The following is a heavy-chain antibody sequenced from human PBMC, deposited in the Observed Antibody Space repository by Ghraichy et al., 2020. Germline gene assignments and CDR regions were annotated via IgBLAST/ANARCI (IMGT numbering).Heavy chain of an antibody. CDR2: IYSGGST. CDR1: GFTVSSNY. CDR3: ARDVAPPHYYYGMDV. J-gene: IGHJ6*02. D-gene: IGHD2-21*01. V-gene: IGHV3-66*01. Sequence: GESLNISCAASGFTVSSNYMSWVRQAPGKGLEWVSVIYSGGSTYYADSVKGRFTISRDNSKNTLYLQMNSLRAEDTAVYYCARDVAPPHYYYGMDVWGQGTTVTVSS.